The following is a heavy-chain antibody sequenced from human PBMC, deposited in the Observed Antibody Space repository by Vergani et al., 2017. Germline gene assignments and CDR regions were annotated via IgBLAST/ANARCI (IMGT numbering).Heavy chain of an antibody. V-gene: IGHV4-30-4*01. Sequence: QVHLNEAGPGLVKPSQTLSLTCTVSGASITSGSFYWSWIRQPPGKGLEWIGYIYYSGSTYYNPSLKSRLTISVDTSKNQFSLKLNSVTAADTAVYYCASTVSWPRVDYWGQGTLVTVSS. CDR1: GASITSGSFY. J-gene: IGHJ4*02. CDR3: ASTVSWPRVDY. D-gene: IGHD4-17*01. CDR2: IYYSGST.